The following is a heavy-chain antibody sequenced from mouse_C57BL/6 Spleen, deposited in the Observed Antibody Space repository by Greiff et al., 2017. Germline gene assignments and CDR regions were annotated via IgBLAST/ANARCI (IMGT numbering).Heavy chain of an antibody. CDR1: GFSLSTSGMG. CDR2: IYWDDDK. V-gene: IGHV8-12*01. Sequence: QVTLKESGPGILQSSQTLSLTCSFSGFSLSTSGMGVSWIRQPSGKGLEWLAHIYWDDDKRYNPSLKSRLTISKDTSRNQVFLKITSVDTADTATYYCAQLGYYAMDYWGQGTSVTVSS. J-gene: IGHJ4*01. D-gene: IGHD4-1*02. CDR3: AQLGYYAMDY.